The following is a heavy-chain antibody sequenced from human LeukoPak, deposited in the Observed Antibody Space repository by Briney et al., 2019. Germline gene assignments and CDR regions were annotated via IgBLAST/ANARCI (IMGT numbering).Heavy chain of an antibody. V-gene: IGHV4-39*07. J-gene: IGHJ4*02. CDR1: GGSISGGSYY. CDR3: ARGGVISSGDYFDY. CDR2: DYYSGSA. Sequence: QSSETLSLTCTVSGGSISGGSYYWGWIRQPPGKGLEWIGSDYYSGSAYYNPSLKSRVTISIDTSTNQFSLKLTSVTAADTAVYYCARGGVISSGDYFDYWGQGTLVTVSS. D-gene: IGHD3-10*01.